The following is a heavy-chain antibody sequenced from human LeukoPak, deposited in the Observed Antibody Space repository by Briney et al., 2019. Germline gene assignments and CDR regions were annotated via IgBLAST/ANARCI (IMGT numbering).Heavy chain of an antibody. Sequence: GGSLRLSCAASGFTFSSYWMHWVRQAPGKGLVWVSRINSDGCSTSYADSVKGRFTISRDNAKNTLYLQMNSLRAEDTAVYYCARAFCSSTSCYSGDRCFDYWGQGTLVTVSS. CDR1: GFTFSSYW. CDR3: ARAFCSSTSCYSGDRCFDY. V-gene: IGHV3-74*01. CDR2: INSDGCST. J-gene: IGHJ4*02. D-gene: IGHD2-2*02.